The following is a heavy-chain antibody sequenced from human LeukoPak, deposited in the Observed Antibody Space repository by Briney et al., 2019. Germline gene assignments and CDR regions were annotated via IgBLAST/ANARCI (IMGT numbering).Heavy chain of an antibody. J-gene: IGHJ5*02. CDR1: GYAFTSYG. Sequence: ASVKVSCKTSGYAFTSYGFSWMRQAPGQGLEWMGWISAYSGNTDYAQKLQGRVTMTTDTSTSTAYMELRSLRSDDTAVYYCAREQGGIAAAGIFDDWFDPWGQGTLVTVSS. D-gene: IGHD6-13*01. CDR3: AREQGGIAAAGIFDDWFDP. V-gene: IGHV1-18*01. CDR2: ISAYSGNT.